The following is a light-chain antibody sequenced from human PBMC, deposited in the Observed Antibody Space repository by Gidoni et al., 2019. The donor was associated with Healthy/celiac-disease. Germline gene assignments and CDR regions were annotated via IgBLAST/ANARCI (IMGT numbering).Light chain of an antibody. CDR3: MQALQTPIT. V-gene: IGKV2-28*01. CDR1: QSLLHSNGYNY. Sequence: DLVMPQSPLSLPVTPGEPTSLSCRSHQSLLHSNGYNYLDWYLQKPGQSPQLLIYLGSNRASGVPDRFSGSGSGTDFTLKISRVEAEDVGVYYCMQALQTPITFGPGTKVDIK. J-gene: IGKJ3*01. CDR2: LGS.